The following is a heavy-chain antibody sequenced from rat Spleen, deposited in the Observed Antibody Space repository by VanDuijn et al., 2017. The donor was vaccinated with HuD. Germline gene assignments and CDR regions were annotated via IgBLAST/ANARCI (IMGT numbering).Heavy chain of an antibody. D-gene: IGHD1-2*01. Sequence: EVQLVESGGGLVQPGRSLKLSCAASGFTYSNSVMAWVRQAPTKGLEWVASVSTGGGNTYYRDSVKGRFTISRDNAKNTLYLQMDSLRSEDTATYYCAKDGIAAIPFDYWGQGVMVTVSS. CDR1: GFTYSNSV. V-gene: IGHV5S13*01. CDR2: VSTGGGNT. CDR3: AKDGIAAIPFDY. J-gene: IGHJ2*01.